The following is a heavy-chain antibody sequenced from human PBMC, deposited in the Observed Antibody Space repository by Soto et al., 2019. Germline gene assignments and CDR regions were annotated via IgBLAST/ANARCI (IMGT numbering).Heavy chain of an antibody. CDR2: IYYSGST. V-gene: IGHV4-39*01. CDR3: ARLIRGGNDYVWGSYQTHGWFDP. J-gene: IGHJ5*02. CDR1: GGSISSSSYY. D-gene: IGHD3-16*02. Sequence: QLQLQESGPGLVKPSETLSLTCTVSGGSISSSSYYWGWIRQPPGKGLEWIGSIYYSGSTYYNPSLKSRFPKSVDQSKNQCFLTLSSVTAADPAVYYCARLIRGGNDYVWGSYQTHGWFDPWCQGTLVTVSS.